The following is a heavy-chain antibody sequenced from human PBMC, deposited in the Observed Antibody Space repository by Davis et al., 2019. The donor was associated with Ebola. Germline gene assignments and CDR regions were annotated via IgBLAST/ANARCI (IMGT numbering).Heavy chain of an antibody. CDR3: ARAGALGYCSSTSCYPLRYYFDY. CDR2: IWYDGSNK. J-gene: IGHJ4*02. Sequence: GESLKISCAASGFTFSSYGMHWVRQAPGKGLEWVAVIWYDGSNKYYADSVKGRFTISRDNSKNTLYLQRNSLRAEDKAVYYCARAGALGYCSSTSCYPLRYYFDYWGQGTLVTVSS. CDR1: GFTFSSYG. V-gene: IGHV3-33*01. D-gene: IGHD2-2*01.